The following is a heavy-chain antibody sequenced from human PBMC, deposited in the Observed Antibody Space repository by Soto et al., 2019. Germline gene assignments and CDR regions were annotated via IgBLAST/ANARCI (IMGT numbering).Heavy chain of an antibody. V-gene: IGHV3-23*01. J-gene: IGHJ6*02. CDR2: ISGSGGNT. Sequence: GGSLRLSCAASGFTFSPYAMTWVRQAPGKGLEWVSSISGSGGNTNYADSVKGRFTVSRDNSKRTLSLQMNSLTEEETAIYYCAKGLRRLLRTQYYYGLDVWGRGTTVTVSS. D-gene: IGHD3-16*01. CDR3: AKGLRRLLRTQYYYGLDV. CDR1: GFTFSPYA.